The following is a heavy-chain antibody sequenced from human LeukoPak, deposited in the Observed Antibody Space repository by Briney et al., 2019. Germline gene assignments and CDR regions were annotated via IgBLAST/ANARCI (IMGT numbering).Heavy chain of an antibody. CDR2: IYHSGGT. CDR3: ARSPSTGYFYYYMDV. Sequence: SETLSLTCTVSGGSISTSGYYWSWIRQAPGKGLEWIGFIYHSGGTYYSPSLKSRLTISVERSKNQFSLRLSSVAAADTGVYYCARSPSTGYFYYYMDVWGKGTTVTVSS. D-gene: IGHD4-17*01. CDR1: GGSISTSGYY. J-gene: IGHJ6*03. V-gene: IGHV4-30-2*01.